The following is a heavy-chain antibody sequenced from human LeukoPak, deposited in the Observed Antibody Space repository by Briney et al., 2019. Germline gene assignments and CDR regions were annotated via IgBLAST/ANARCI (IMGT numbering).Heavy chain of an antibody. Sequence: SSETLSLTCTVSGGSIISYYWSWVRQPAGQGLEWIGRIYLSRSPEYNISLKSRVTMSADMSKKQFSLKLTSVTAADTAVYYCARLQFYDSTGYTPGYYMDVWGKGITVTVSS. CDR2: IYLSRSP. V-gene: IGHV4-4*07. CDR3: ARLQFYDSTGYTPGYYMDV. CDR1: GGSIISYY. D-gene: IGHD3-22*01. J-gene: IGHJ6*03.